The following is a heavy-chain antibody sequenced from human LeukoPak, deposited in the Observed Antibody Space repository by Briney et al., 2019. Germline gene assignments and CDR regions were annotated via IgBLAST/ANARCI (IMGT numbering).Heavy chain of an antibody. CDR3: ARMVGAASLGDY. CDR1: GLTISGYW. J-gene: IGHJ4*02. Sequence: GGSLRLSCAASGLTISGYWMQWVRQAPGKGLVWVSGINSDGSRTGYADSVKGRFTISRDNAMNTLYLQMNSLRADDTAVYYCARMVGAASLGDYWGQGTLVTVSS. D-gene: IGHD2-15*01. CDR2: INSDGSRT. V-gene: IGHV3-74*01.